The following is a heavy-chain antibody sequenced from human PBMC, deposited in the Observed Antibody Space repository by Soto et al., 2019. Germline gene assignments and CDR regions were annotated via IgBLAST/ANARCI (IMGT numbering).Heavy chain of an antibody. CDR2: VNIYEGTT. CDR1: GYTFISYG. J-gene: IGHJ4*02. CDR3: ARERGGYSYGDY. V-gene: IGHV1-18*01. Sequence: QVQLVQSGAEVKKPGASVKVSCKPSGYTFISYGITWVRQAPGQGLEWMGWVNIYEGTTNYAQKFQSRVTMTTDTSTSTVYLELRSLRSDDTAIYYCARERGGYSYGDYWGQGTLVTVSS. D-gene: IGHD5-18*01.